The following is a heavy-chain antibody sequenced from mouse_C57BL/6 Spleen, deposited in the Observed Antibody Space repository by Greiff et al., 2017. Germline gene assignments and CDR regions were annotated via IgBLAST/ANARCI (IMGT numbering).Heavy chain of an antibody. CDR2: IRNKANGYTT. CDR3: ARSWGSSPFAY. Sequence: EVQVVESGAGLVQPGGSLSLSCAASGFTFTDYYMSWVRQPPGKALEWLGFIRNKANGYTTEYSASVKGRFTISRENSQSILYLQMNALRAEDIATYYCARSWGSSPFAYWGQGTLVTVSA. CDR1: GFTFTDYY. J-gene: IGHJ3*01. V-gene: IGHV7-3*01. D-gene: IGHD1-1*01.